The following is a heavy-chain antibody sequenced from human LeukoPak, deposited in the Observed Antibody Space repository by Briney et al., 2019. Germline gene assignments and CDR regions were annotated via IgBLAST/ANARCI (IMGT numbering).Heavy chain of an antibody. V-gene: IGHV1-8*02. CDR1: GYTFTDYY. CDR3: ARGPSRRGARSPTNWFDP. Sequence: ASVKVSCKAAGYTFTDYYIHWVRQARGQGLEWMGWMNPNSGNTGYAQKFQGRVTMTRNTSISTAYMELSSLRSEDTAVCYCARGPSRRGARSPTNWFDPWGQGTLVTVSS. J-gene: IGHJ5*02. CDR2: MNPNSGNT. D-gene: IGHD3-10*01.